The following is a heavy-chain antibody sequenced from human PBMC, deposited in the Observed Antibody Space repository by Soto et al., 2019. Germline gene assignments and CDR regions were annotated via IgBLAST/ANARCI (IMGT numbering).Heavy chain of an antibody. CDR1: GGSISSGGYY. CDR3: AKSGGYDWTNYYYYYYMDV. D-gene: IGHD5-12*01. V-gene: IGHV4-31*03. CDR2: IYYSGST. Sequence: QVQLQESGPGLVKPSQTLSLTCTVSGGSISSGGYYWSWIRQHPGKGLEWIGYIYYSGSTYYNPSLKSRVTISVDTSKNQFSLKLSSVTAADTAVYYCAKSGGYDWTNYYYYYYMDVWGKGTTVTVSS. J-gene: IGHJ6*03.